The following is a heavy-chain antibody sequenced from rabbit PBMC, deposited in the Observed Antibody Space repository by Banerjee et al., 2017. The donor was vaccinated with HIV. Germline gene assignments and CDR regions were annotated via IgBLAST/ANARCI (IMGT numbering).Heavy chain of an antibody. CDR1: GFSFSDNYY. CDR2: IYTDDVNT. CDR3: ARRDDNRGHTWDL. V-gene: IGHV1S40*01. Sequence: QSLEESGGDLVKPGASLTLTCKASGFSFSDNYYMCWVRQAPGKGLEWIACIYTDDVNTYYARWARGRFTISKTSSTTVSLQMPSLTAADTATYFCARRDDNRGHTWDLWGPGTLVTVS. J-gene: IGHJ6*01. D-gene: IGHD1-1*01.